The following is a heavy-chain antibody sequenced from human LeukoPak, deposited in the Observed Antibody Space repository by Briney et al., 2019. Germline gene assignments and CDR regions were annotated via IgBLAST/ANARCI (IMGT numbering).Heavy chain of an antibody. CDR2: IIPIFGIA. CDR1: GGTFSSYA. CDR3: ARASYSFDSSGYYYGPFDY. J-gene: IGHJ4*02. D-gene: IGHD3-22*01. V-gene: IGHV1-69*04. Sequence: GASVKVSCKASGGTFSSYAISWVRQAPGQGLEWMGRIIPIFGIANYAQNFQGRVTITADKSTSTAYMEMSSLRSEDTAVYYCARASYSFDSSGYYYGPFDYWGQGTLVTVSS.